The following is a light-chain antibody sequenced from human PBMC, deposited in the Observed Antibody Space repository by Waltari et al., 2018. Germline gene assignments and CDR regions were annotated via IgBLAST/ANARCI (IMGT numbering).Light chain of an antibody. CDR3: CSYAGTPRVV. V-gene: IGLV2-23*02. Sequence: QSALTQPASVSGSPGQSITISCTGTNNDIGSYNLVSWYQQHPGKAPKVIIFEVNKRASGVSHRVSGAKSGNTASLTVSGLHPEDVADYSCCSYAGTPRVVFGGGTKLTVL. J-gene: IGLJ2*01. CDR1: NNDIGSYNL. CDR2: EVN.